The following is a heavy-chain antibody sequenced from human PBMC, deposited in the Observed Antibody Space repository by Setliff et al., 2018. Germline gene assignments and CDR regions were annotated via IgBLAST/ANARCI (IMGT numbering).Heavy chain of an antibody. CDR1: GFTFSDQY. J-gene: IGHJ4*02. CDR3: TRARDRSGYWDFDY. Sequence: QPGGSLRLSGAASGFTFSDQYMDWVRQAPGKGLEWVGRSSNKGNSYSTEYAASVKGRFTISRDDSKNSLYLQMNSLKTEDTAVYYCTRARDRSGYWDFDYWGQGTLVTVSS. V-gene: IGHV3-72*01. D-gene: IGHD3-3*01. CDR2: SSNKGNSYST.